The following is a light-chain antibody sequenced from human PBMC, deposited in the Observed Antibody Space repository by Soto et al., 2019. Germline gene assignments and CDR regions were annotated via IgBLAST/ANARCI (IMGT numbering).Light chain of an antibody. J-gene: IGLJ2*01. CDR2: DVS. CDR3: SSYASSSTL. Sequence: QAVVTQPASVSGSPGQSITISCTGTSSDVGSYNYVSWYQQHPGKAPKLMIYDVSNRPSGVSSRFSGSKSGNTASLTISGLQAEDEADYYCSSYASSSTLFGGGTKLTVL. V-gene: IGLV2-14*03. CDR1: SSDVGSYNY.